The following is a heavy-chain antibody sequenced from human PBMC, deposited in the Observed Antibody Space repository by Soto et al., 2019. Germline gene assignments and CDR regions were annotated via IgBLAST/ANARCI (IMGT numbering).Heavy chain of an antibody. CDR3: ARPAQGGYDYERDAFDI. J-gene: IGHJ3*02. CDR2: IIPIFGTA. Sequence: QVQLVQSGAEVKKPGSSVKVSCKASGGTFSSYALSWVRQAPGQGLEWMGGIIPIFGTANYAQKFQRRVTITADESTSTAYMELSSLRSEDTAVYYCARPAQGGYDYERDAFDIWGQGTMVTVSS. V-gene: IGHV1-69*01. CDR1: GGTFSSYA. D-gene: IGHD5-12*01.